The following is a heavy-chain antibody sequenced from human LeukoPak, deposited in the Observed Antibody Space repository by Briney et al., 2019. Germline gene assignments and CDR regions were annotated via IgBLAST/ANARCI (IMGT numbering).Heavy chain of an antibody. D-gene: IGHD6-19*01. J-gene: IGHJ5*02. V-gene: IGHV4-34*01. CDR2: INHSGST. CDR3: ARGGWLVPSWFDP. CDR1: GGSFSGYY. Sequence: SETLSLTCAVYGGSFSGYYWSWIRQPPGKGLEWIGEINHSGSTNYNPSLKSRVTISVDTSKNQFSLKLSSVTAADTAVYYCARGGWLVPSWFDPWGQGTLVTVSS.